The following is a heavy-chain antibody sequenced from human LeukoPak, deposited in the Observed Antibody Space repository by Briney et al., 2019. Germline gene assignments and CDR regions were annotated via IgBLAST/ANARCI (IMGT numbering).Heavy chain of an antibody. CDR3: ARGRRYYDSSGYWY. Sequence: PSETLSLTCAVYGGSFSGYYWSWIRQPPGKGLEWIGGINHSGSTNYNPSLKSRVTISVDTSKNQFSLKLSSVTAADTAVYYCARGRRYYDSSGYWYWGQGTLVTVSS. V-gene: IGHV4-34*01. CDR2: INHSGST. J-gene: IGHJ4*02. CDR1: GGSFSGYY. D-gene: IGHD3-22*01.